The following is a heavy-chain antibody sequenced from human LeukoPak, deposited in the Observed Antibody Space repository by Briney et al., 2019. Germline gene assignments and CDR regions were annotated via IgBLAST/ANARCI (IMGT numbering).Heavy chain of an antibody. CDR2: IYTSGST. Sequence: SETLSLTCTVSGGSISSYYWSWIRQPAGKGLEWIGRIYTSGSTNYNPSLKSRVTMSVDTSKNQFSLKLSSVTAADTAVYYCARVGRYYYDSSGYYSYFDYWGQGTLVTVSS. V-gene: IGHV4-4*07. CDR1: GGSISSYY. D-gene: IGHD3-22*01. J-gene: IGHJ4*02. CDR3: ARVGRYYYDSSGYYSYFDY.